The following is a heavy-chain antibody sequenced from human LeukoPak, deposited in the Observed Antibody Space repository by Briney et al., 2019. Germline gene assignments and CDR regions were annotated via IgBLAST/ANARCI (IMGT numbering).Heavy chain of an antibody. CDR2: ISAYNGNT. CDR3: AREWYSSGWYSYYYYYMDV. CDR1: GYTFTSYG. Sequence: ASVKVSCKASGYTFTSYGISWERQAPGQGLEWMGWISAYNGNTNYAQKLQGRVTMTTDTSTSTAYMELRSLRSDDTAVYYCAREWYSSGWYSYYYYYMDVWGKGTTVTVSS. V-gene: IGHV1-18*01. D-gene: IGHD6-19*01. J-gene: IGHJ6*03.